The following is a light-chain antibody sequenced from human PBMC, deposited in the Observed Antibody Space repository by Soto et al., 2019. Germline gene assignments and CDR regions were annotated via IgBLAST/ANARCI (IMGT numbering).Light chain of an antibody. CDR1: KLGDKY. J-gene: IGLJ2*01. V-gene: IGLV3-1*01. CDR3: QAWDSSTFV. Sequence: SYELTQPPSVSVSPGQTANITCSGDKLGDKYASWYQQKPGQSPVLVIYKDSKRPSGIPERFSGSNSGNTATLTLSGTQSIDEADYYCQAWDSSTFVFGGGTKLTVL. CDR2: KDS.